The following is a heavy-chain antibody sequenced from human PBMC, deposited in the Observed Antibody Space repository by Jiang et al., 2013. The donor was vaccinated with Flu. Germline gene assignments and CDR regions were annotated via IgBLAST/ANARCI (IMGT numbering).Heavy chain of an antibody. J-gene: IGHJ4*02. D-gene: IGHD2-21*02. CDR3: AKGEGDTFSLSFDY. V-gene: IGHV3-23*01. Sequence: VQLLESGGGLVQLGGSLRLSCAASGFTFSNYAMNWVRQAPGKGLEWVSLIGANGEGPYYSNSVYGRFTISRDNSKNTLYLQMNSLGVEDTAIYYCAKGEGDTFSLSFDYWGQGTLATVSS. CDR2: IGANGEGP. CDR1: GFTFSNYA.